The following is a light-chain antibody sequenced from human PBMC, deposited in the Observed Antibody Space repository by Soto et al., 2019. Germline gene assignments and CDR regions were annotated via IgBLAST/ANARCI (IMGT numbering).Light chain of an antibody. CDR1: QSVSSTY. J-gene: IGKJ2*01. V-gene: IGKV3-20*01. CDR2: GAS. Sequence: EIVLTQSPCTLSLSPGERATLSCRASQSVSSTYLAWYQQKPGQAPRILIYGASSRATGIPDRFSGSGSGTEFTLTSSRLEPEDFAVYYCQQYGSPPPTFGQGTKLEIK. CDR3: QQYGSPPPT.